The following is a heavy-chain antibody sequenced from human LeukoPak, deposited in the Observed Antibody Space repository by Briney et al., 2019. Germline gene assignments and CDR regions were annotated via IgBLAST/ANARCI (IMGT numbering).Heavy chain of an antibody. CDR3: VRETYDYDNSGYYGY. J-gene: IGHJ4*02. Sequence: HPGGSLRLSCAASGFTFSSYWMSWVRQAPGKGLEWVPNIKQDGGEKYYVDSVKGRFTISRDNAKNSLFLQMNSLRAEDTAVYYCVRETYDYDNSGYYGYWGQGTLVTVSS. D-gene: IGHD3-22*01. V-gene: IGHV3-7*01. CDR1: GFTFSSYW. CDR2: IKQDGGEK.